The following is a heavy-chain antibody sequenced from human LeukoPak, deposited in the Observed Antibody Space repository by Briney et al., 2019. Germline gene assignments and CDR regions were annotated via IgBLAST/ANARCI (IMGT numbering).Heavy chain of an antibody. D-gene: IGHD3-9*01. Sequence: GGSLRLSCAASGFTSGIYAMSWVRQAPGKGLEWVSAFSGGGDSFYADSVKGRFTISRDTSNKILYLRMSSLRAEDTAVYYCARDYTGYFPWGQGTLVIVSS. J-gene: IGHJ5*02. CDR1: GFTSGIYA. CDR3: ARDYTGYFP. V-gene: IGHV3-23*01. CDR2: FSGGGDS.